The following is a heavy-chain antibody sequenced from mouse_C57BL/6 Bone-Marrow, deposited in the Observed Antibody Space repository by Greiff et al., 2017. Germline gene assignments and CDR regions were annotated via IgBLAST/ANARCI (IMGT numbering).Heavy chain of an antibody. Sequence: VQLQESGAELVKPGASVKMSCKASGYTFTSYWITWVKQRPGQGLEWIGDIYPGSGSTNYNEKFKSKATLTVDTSSSTAYMQLSSLTSEDSAVYYCASFSHYYGSSYGYYAMDYWGQGTSVTVSS. CDR3: ASFSHYYGSSYGYYAMDY. J-gene: IGHJ4*01. D-gene: IGHD1-1*01. CDR1: GYTFTSYW. V-gene: IGHV1-55*01. CDR2: IYPGSGST.